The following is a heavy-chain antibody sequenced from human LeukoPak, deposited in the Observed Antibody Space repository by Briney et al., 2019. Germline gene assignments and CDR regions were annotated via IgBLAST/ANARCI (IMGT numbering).Heavy chain of an antibody. J-gene: IGHJ5*02. CDR3: AKGRVVAGTKSLTYHWFDP. D-gene: IGHD6-19*01. CDR1: GYTFTGYY. Sequence: ASVKVSCKASGYTFTGYYIHWVRQAPGQGPEWMGWINPSSGGAKYAQKFQGRISMTRDTSISAAYMGLSRLTSDDTAVYYCAKGRVVAGTKSLTYHWFDPWGQGTLVTVSS. CDR2: INPSSGGA. V-gene: IGHV1-2*02.